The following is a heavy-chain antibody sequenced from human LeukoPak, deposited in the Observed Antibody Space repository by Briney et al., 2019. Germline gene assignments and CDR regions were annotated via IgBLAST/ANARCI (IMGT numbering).Heavy chain of an antibody. CDR3: TRHDRINDI. CDR2: IRSKANGYAS. V-gene: IGHV3-73*01. J-gene: IGHJ3*02. D-gene: IGHD3-10*01. Sequence: PWGSLRLSCAASGFTFSGSAMHWVRQGSGQGLGWVGRIRSKANGYASAYAASVKGRFTISRDDSKNTAYLQMNSLKTEDTAVYYCTRHDRINDIWGQGTMVTVSS. CDR1: GFTFSGSA.